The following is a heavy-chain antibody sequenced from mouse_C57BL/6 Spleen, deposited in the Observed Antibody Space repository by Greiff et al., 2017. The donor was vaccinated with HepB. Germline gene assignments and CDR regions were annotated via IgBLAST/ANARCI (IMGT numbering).Heavy chain of an antibody. Sequence: QVQLQQPGAELVKPGASVKMSCKASGYTFTSYWITWVKQRPGQGLEWIGYIYPGSGRTNYNEKFKSKATLTVDTSSSTASMQHSSLTSQDSAVYSGARMRPYDYGGDTYAMDYWGQGTSVTVSS. J-gene: IGHJ4*01. CDR3: ARMRPYDYGGDTYAMDY. CDR2: IYPGSGRT. D-gene: IGHD2-4*01. CDR1: GYTFTSYW. V-gene: IGHV1-55*01.